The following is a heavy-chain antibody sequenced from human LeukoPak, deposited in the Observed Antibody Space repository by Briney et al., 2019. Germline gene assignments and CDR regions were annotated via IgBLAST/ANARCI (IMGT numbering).Heavy chain of an antibody. J-gene: IGHJ3*01. CDR2: ISGGGGT. V-gene: IGHV3-66*01. D-gene: IGHD2-21*01. CDR3: ARVVDSTRAFHV. CDR1: GFTVSNNF. Sequence: PGGSLRLSCAASGFTVSNNFMSWVRQAPGQGLEWVSLISGGGGTYYAASVKGRFTISRGNSENSLYFQMNSLRPEDTAAYYCARVVDSTRAFHVWGQGTLVIVSS.